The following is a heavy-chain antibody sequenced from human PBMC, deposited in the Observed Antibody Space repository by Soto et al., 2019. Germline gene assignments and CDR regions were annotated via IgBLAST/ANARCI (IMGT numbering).Heavy chain of an antibody. CDR3: ARTMGQWRSGIDY. Sequence: GASVKVSCKASGYIFTNYAISWVRQAPGQGPEWMGWISGYNGDTNTHYSQKFQGRVTITRDTSASTAYMELSSLRSEDTAVYYCARTMGQWRSGIDYWGQGTLVTVSS. CDR2: ISGYNGDTNT. CDR1: GYIFTNYA. D-gene: IGHD6-19*01. V-gene: IGHV1-18*01. J-gene: IGHJ4*02.